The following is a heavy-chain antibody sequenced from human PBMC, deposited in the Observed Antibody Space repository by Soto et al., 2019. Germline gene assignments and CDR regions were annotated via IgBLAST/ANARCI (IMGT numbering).Heavy chain of an antibody. CDR2: IDPSDSYT. V-gene: IGHV5-10-1*01. CDR1: GYSFTSYW. D-gene: IGHD3-10*01. CDR3: ARSPWHYYGSGSYYDY. J-gene: IGHJ4*02. Sequence: GESLKSSCKGSGYSFTSYWISWVRQMPGKGLEWMGRIDPSDSYTNYSPSFQGHVTISADKSISTAYLQWSSLKASDTAMYYCARSPWHYYGSGSYYDYWGQGTLVTVSS.